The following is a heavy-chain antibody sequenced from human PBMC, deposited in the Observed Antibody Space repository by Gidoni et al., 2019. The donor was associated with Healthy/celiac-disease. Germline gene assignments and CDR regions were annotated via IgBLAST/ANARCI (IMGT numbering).Heavy chain of an antibody. CDR1: GVASRTSGVG. CDR2: IYWDDDK. V-gene: IGHV2-5*02. J-gene: IGHJ5*02. D-gene: IGHD2-2*01. Sequence: QINLKESGLTLVKRTQTLTLTSSVSGVASRTSGVGVGWIRQPPGKALEWLALIYWDDDKRYSPSLKSRLTITNDTSKNQVVLTMTTMDPVDTATYYCAHMACCYYCGVSFDPWGQGTLVTVSS. CDR3: AHMACCYYCGVSFDP.